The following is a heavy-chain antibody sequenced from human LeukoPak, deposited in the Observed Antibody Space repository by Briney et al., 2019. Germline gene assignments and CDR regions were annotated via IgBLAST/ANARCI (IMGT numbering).Heavy chain of an antibody. CDR3: ARAGSTRFNWFDP. CDR2: INPNSGGT. V-gene: IGHV1-2*02. CDR1: GYTFTGYY. Sequence: ASVKVSCKASGYTFTGYYMHWVRQAPGQGLEWMGWINPNSGGTNYVQKFQGRVTMTRDMSISTAYMELSRLRSDDTAVYYCARAGSTRFNWFDPWGQGTLVTVSS. D-gene: IGHD2-15*01. J-gene: IGHJ5*02.